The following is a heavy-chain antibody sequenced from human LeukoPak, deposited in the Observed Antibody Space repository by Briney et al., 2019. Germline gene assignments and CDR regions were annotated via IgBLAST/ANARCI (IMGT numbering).Heavy chain of an antibody. Sequence: GASVNVSCKASGYTFTSYYMHWVRQAPGQGLDWMGIINPSGSSTTYAQKFQGRVTMTSDTSTSTVYMELSSLRSEDTAVYYCARGLRSSAYTYWGQGTLVTVSS. J-gene: IGHJ4*02. CDR3: ARGLRSSAYTY. CDR1: GYTFTSYY. V-gene: IGHV1-46*01. D-gene: IGHD3-16*01. CDR2: INPSGSST.